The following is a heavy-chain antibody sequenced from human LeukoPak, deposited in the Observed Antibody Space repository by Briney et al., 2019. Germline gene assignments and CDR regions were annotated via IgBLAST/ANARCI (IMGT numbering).Heavy chain of an antibody. D-gene: IGHD2-15*01. J-gene: IGHJ4*02. CDR2: ISGSGGST. CDR1: GFTFSSYA. Sequence: GGSLRLSCAASGFTFSSYAMSWVRQAPGKGLEWVSAISGSGGSTYYADSVKGRFTISSDNTKNTLYLQMNSLRAEDTAVYYCAKGPLPVRSGGSRRHSRGGGYFDYWGQGTLVTVSS. V-gene: IGHV3-23*01. CDR3: AKGPLPVRSGGSRRHSRGGGYFDY.